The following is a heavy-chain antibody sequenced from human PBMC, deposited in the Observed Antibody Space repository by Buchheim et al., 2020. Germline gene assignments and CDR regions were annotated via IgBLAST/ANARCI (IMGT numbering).Heavy chain of an antibody. V-gene: IGHV3-48*03. Sequence: EVQLVESGGGLVQPGGSLRLSCAASGFTFSSYEMNWVRQAPGKGLEWVSYISSSGSTIYYADSVKGRLTIYRDNAKNSLYPQMNSLRAEDTAVYYCASRTIAAADYWYFDLGGRGTL. CDR2: ISSSGSTI. CDR3: ASRTIAAADYWYFDL. D-gene: IGHD6-13*01. J-gene: IGHJ2*01. CDR1: GFTFSSYE.